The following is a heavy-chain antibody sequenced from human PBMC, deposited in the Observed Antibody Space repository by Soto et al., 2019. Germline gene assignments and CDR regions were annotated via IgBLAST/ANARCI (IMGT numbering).Heavy chain of an antibody. CDR1: GFTFSSYS. CDR3: ARYLAHYDFWSGYYTRYYMDV. J-gene: IGHJ6*03. D-gene: IGHD3-3*01. Sequence: GGSLRLSCAASGFTFSSYSMNWVRQAPGKGLEWVSSISSSSSYIYYADSVKGRFTISRDNAKNSLYLQMNSLRAEDTAVYYCARYLAHYDFWSGYYTRYYMDVWGKGTTVTVSS. CDR2: ISSSSSYI. V-gene: IGHV3-21*01.